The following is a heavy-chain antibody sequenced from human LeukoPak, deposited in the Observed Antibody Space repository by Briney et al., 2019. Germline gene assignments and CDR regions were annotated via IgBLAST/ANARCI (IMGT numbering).Heavy chain of an antibody. CDR2: IYPGDSDT. CDR3: ARNGVLDSSGYLDY. V-gene: IGHV5-51*01. J-gene: IGHJ4*02. Sequence: GGSLQISCKGSGSSFTSYWIGWVRQLPGKGLEWMGIIYPGDSDTRYSPSFQGQVTISADKSISTAYLQWSSLKASDTAMYYCARNGVLDSSGYLDYWGQGTLVTVSS. D-gene: IGHD3-22*01. CDR1: GSSFTSYW.